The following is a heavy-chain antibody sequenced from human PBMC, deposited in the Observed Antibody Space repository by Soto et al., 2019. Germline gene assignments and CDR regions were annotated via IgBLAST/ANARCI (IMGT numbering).Heavy chain of an antibody. CDR1: GYSFTSYW. J-gene: IGHJ6*02. CDR3: ARISSSSWYYYFGMDV. Sequence: PGESLKISCKGSGYSFTSYWIGWVRQMPGKGLEWMGIIYPGDSDTRYSPSFQGQVTISADKYISTAYLQWSSLNASDTAMYYCARISSSSWYYYFGMDVWGQGTTVTVPS. D-gene: IGHD6-13*01. V-gene: IGHV5-51*01. CDR2: IYPGDSDT.